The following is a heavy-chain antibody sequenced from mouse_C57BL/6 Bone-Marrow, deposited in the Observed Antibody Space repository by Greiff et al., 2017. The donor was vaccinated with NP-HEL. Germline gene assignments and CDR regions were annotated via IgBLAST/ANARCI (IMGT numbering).Heavy chain of an antibody. D-gene: IGHD1-1*01. CDR1: GYSFTDYN. CDR2: INPNYGTT. J-gene: IGHJ2*01. CDR3: ARGDYGSSYYLDY. V-gene: IGHV1-39*01. Sequence: VQLKESGPELVKPGASVKISCKASGYSFTDYNMNWVKQSNGKSLAWIGVINPNYGTTSYNQKFKGKATLTVDQSSSTAYMQLHSLTSDDSAVYYCARGDYGSSYYLDYRGQGTTLTASS.